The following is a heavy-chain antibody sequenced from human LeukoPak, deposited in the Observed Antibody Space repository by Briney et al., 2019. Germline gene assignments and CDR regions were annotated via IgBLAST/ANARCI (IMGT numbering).Heavy chain of an antibody. CDR1: GCSFSDYY. J-gene: IGHJ4*02. Sequence: GGSLRLSCAASGCSFSDYYMSWIRQAPGKGLEWVSYISSSTSYTNYADSVKGRFTISRDNANNSLYLQMNSLRVEDTAVYYCARAGSSGYDYFAYWGQGTLVTVSS. CDR2: ISSSTSYT. D-gene: IGHD5-12*01. CDR3: ARAGSSGYDYFAY. V-gene: IGHV3-11*06.